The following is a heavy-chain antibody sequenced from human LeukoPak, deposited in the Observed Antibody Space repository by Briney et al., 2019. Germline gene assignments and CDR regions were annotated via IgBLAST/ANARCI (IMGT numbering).Heavy chain of an antibody. J-gene: IGHJ4*02. CDR1: GFIFSNYA. D-gene: IGHD3-22*01. Sequence: GGSLRLSCAASGFIFSNYAMSWVRQAPGKGLQWVSAFSGSGGSTYYTDSVKGRFTISRDNSKNTLYLQMNSLRAEDTAVYYCAKDPLKWGYYDSSGLIYFDSWGQGTLVTVSS. CDR2: FSGSGGST. CDR3: AKDPLKWGYYDSSGLIYFDS. V-gene: IGHV3-23*01.